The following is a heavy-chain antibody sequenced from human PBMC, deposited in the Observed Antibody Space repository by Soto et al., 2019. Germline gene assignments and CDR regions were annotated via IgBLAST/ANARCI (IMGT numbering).Heavy chain of an antibody. CDR2: IINNGDIT. D-gene: IGHD7-27*01. J-gene: IGHJ4*02. Sequence: GGSLRLSCSASGFTFSSYAMHWVRQAPGKGLEYISAIINNGDITHFADSVRGRFTISRDNSKNTLYLHMSSLRAEDTAVYYCVKNPTPNYWGLPNYFDYWGQGTVVTVSS. V-gene: IGHV3-64D*08. CDR3: VKNPTPNYWGLPNYFDY. CDR1: GFTFSSYA.